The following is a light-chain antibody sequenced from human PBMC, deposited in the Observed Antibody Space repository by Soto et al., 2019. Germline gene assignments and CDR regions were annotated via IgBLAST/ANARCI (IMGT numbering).Light chain of an antibody. CDR2: DVS. V-gene: IGLV2-14*01. CDR1: SSDVGGYDY. Sequence: QSVLTQPASVSGSPGQSITISCTGTSSDVGGYDYVSWFQQHPGKAPKLMIYDVSYRPSGVSNRFSGSKSGNTASLTISGLQAEDEADYYCSSYTSSSTLEVFGTGNKVTVL. CDR3: SSYTSSSTLEV. J-gene: IGLJ1*01.